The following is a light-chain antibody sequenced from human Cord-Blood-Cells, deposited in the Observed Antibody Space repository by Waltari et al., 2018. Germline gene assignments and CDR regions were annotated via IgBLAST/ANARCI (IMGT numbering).Light chain of an antibody. V-gene: IGKV1-39*01. J-gene: IGKJ3*01. CDR2: AAA. CDR1: QSISSY. CDR3: QQSYSTPCT. Sequence: DIQMTQSPSSLSASVGDRVTITCRESQSISSYLNWYQQKPGKAPKLLIYAAASLQSGVPSRFSGSGSGTDFTLTISSLQPEDFATYYCQQSYSTPCTFGPGTKVDIK.